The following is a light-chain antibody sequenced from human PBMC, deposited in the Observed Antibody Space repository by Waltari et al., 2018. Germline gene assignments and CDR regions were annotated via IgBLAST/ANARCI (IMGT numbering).Light chain of an antibody. CDR2: TNN. Sequence: QSVLTQPPSASGTPGQRVTIPCSRSRSHIGSSTVTWYQQLPGSAPKLLIYTNNQRPSGVPDRFSGSKSGTSASLAISGLQSEDEAVYYCAAWDDSPDGLVFGGGTKLTVL. V-gene: IGLV1-44*01. CDR1: RSHIGSST. CDR3: AAWDDSPDGLV. J-gene: IGLJ3*02.